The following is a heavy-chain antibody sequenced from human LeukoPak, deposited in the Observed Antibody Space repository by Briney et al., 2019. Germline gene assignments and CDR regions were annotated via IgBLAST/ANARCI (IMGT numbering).Heavy chain of an antibody. CDR2: IYYSVST. Sequence: SQTLSLTCTVSGGSISSGDYYWSWIRQPPGKGLERIWYIYYSVSTSYNPSPKGRVTISVDTSKNQCSLKLSSVTAADTAVYYCARELVDCSSTSCPRYYYYYMDVWGKGTTVTVSS. CDR3: ARELVDCSSTSCPRYYYYYMDV. D-gene: IGHD2-2*01. CDR1: GGSISSGDYY. J-gene: IGHJ6*03. V-gene: IGHV4-30-4*08.